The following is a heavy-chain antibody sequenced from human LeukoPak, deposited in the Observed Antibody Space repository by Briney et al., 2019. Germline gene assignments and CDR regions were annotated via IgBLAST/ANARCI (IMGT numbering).Heavy chain of an antibody. CDR2: IKQDGSEK. V-gene: IGHV3-7*01. Sequence: TGGSLRLPCAVSGFTFSSYWMSWVRQAPGKGLEWVANIKQDGSEKYYVDSVKGRFTISRDNTKNSLFPQMNSLRAEDTAVYYCARRYCYRSSCSGFDYWGRGTLVTVSS. CDR3: ARRYCYRSSCSGFDY. D-gene: IGHD6-13*01. CDR1: GFTFSSYW. J-gene: IGHJ4*02.